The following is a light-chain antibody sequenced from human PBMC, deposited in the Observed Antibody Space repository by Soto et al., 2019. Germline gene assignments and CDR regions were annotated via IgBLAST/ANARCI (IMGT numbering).Light chain of an antibody. Sequence: QSVLTQPASVSGSPGQSITLSCTGTSSDVGGYNDVSWYQLHPGRAPKLIIYDVSHRPSGISNRFSGSKSGNTASLTISGLQREEEADYFCSSDTSGIALYVFGPGTKVTVL. V-gene: IGLV2-14*01. CDR3: SSDTSGIALYV. CDR1: SSDVGGYND. J-gene: IGLJ1*01. CDR2: DVS.